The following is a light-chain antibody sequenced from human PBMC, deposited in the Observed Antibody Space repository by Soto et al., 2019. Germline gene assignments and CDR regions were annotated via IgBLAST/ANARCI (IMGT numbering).Light chain of an antibody. J-gene: IGKJ1*01. CDR2: GAS. CDR3: QQYGSSLWT. CDR1: QSVSSSY. Sequence: EIVLTQSTGTLSLSPGERATLSCRASQSVSSSYLAWYQQKPGQAPRLLIYGASSRATGIPDRFSGSGSGKDFTLTISRLEPEYFAVYYCQQYGSSLWTFGQGTKVEIK. V-gene: IGKV3-20*01.